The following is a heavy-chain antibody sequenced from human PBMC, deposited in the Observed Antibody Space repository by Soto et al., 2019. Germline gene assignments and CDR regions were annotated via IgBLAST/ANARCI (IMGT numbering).Heavy chain of an antibody. CDR3: TASPPGLICSGGSCYPY. CDR2: IRSKANSYAT. J-gene: IGHJ4*02. V-gene: IGHV3-73*01. CDR1: GFTFSGSA. D-gene: IGHD2-15*01. Sequence: PGGSLRLSCAASGFTFSGSAMHWVRQASGKGLEWVGRIRSKANSYATAYAASVKGRFTISRDDSKNTAYLQMNSLKTEDTAVYYCTASPPGLICSGGSCYPYWGQGTLVTVSS.